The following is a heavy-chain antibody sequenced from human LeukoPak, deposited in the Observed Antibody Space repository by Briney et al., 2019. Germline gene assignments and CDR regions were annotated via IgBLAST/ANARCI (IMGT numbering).Heavy chain of an antibody. D-gene: IGHD3-22*01. J-gene: IGHJ5*02. CDR3: ARSPTYYYDSSLNWFDP. CDR2: IYTSGST. V-gene: IGHV4-4*07. CDR1: GDFITAYY. Sequence: SETLSLTCTVSGDFITAYYWGWIRQPAGKGLEWIGRIYTSGSTNYNPSLKSRVTMSVDTSKNQFSLKLSSVTAADTAVYYCARSPTYYYDSSLNWFDPWGQGTLVTVSS.